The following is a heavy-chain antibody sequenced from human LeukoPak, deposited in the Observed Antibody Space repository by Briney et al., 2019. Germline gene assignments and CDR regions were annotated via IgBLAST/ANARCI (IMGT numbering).Heavy chain of an antibody. CDR2: ISYDGSNK. CDR3: ARRDIVVVPASVIYYYYYMDV. J-gene: IGHJ6*03. V-gene: IGHV3-30*07. D-gene: IGHD2-2*01. CDR1: GFTFSSYA. Sequence: GRSLRLSCAASGFTFSSYAMHWVRQAPGKGLEWVAVISYDGSNKYYADSVKGRFTISRDNSKNTLYLQMNSLRAEDTAVYYCARRDIVVVPASVIYYYYYMDVWGKGTTVTASS.